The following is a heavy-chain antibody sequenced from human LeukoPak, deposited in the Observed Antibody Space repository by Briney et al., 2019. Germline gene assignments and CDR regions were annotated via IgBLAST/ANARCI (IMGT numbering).Heavy chain of an antibody. CDR2: LYYGENS. Sequence: PSETLSLTCTVSGGSISIISSSTYYWGWSRQAPGKGVEWIGSLYYGENSHYNPSLKSRATLSVDTSNNQFSLKLTSVTAADAAVYFCARQLPTAAADTRGYFDYWGQGTVVTVSS. CDR1: GGSISIISSSTYY. J-gene: IGHJ4*02. D-gene: IGHD6-25*01. V-gene: IGHV4-39*01. CDR3: ARQLPTAAADTRGYFDY.